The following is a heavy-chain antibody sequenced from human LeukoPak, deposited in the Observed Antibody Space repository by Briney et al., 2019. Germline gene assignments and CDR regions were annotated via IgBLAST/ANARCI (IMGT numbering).Heavy chain of an antibody. V-gene: IGHV3-7*03. CDR2: INSGGSEG. Sequence: QAGGSLRLSCAVSGFTFSGFWMSWSRQAPGKGLEWVASINSGGSEGYYADVVKGRFTISRDNAKNSLYLQINSLRAEDTAVYYCARSSYSSSSSVWGQGTMVTVSS. CDR1: GFTFSGFW. D-gene: IGHD6-6*01. CDR3: ARSSYSSSSSV. J-gene: IGHJ3*01.